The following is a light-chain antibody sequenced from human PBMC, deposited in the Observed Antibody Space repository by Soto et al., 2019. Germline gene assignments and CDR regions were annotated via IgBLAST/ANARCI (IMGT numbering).Light chain of an antibody. CDR3: QQLTDWPPQWT. CDR1: QSVSSNY. Sequence: EIVLTQSPGTLSLSPGERATLSCRASQSVSSNYLAWYQQKPGQAPRLLVYGASSTATGIPDRFSGSGSETDFILTISSLEPEDFAVYYCQQLTDWPPQWTFGQGTKVEIK. V-gene: IGKV3D-20*02. CDR2: GAS. J-gene: IGKJ1*01.